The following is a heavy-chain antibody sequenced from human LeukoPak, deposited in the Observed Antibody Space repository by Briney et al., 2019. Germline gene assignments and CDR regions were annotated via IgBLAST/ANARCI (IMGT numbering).Heavy chain of an antibody. CDR1: GFSVSNNY. CDR3: ARDHSSGYSDALDV. Sequence: GGSLRLSCAASGFSVSNNYMNWVRQAPGKGLEWVSVIYGDGSTYYGDSGKGRFPLSRANSKNTVYLQLNSLRAEDTAVYYCARDHSSGYSDALDVWGQGTMVTVSS. CDR2: IYGDGST. D-gene: IGHD3-22*01. J-gene: IGHJ3*01. V-gene: IGHV3-66*01.